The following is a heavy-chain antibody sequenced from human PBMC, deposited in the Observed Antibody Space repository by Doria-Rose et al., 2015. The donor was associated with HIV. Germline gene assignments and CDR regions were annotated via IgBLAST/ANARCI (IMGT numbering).Heavy chain of an antibody. CDR2: IKSTTDGGTI. V-gene: IGHV3-15*01. D-gene: IGHD6-19*01. J-gene: IGHJ4*02. Sequence: VQVVESGGGLVRPGGSLRLSCAVSGFTFSKAWMSWVRQAPGRGLEWIGRIKSTTDGGTIDYAAPVKDRFTILRDDSKNTLYLQMNSLKTEDTALYYCSTDAAVRPLDGYWGQGTLVTVSS. CDR3: STDAAVRPLDGY. CDR1: GFTFSKAW.